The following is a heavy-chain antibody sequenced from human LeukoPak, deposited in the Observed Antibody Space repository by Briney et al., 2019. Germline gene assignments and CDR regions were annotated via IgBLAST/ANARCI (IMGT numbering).Heavy chain of an antibody. D-gene: IGHD2-2*01. V-gene: IGHV3-30*02. Sequence: GGSLRLSCAASGFTFSSYGMHWVRQAPGKGLEWVTFIRYDGSNKYYADSVKGRFTISRDNSKNTLYLQMNSLRAEDTAVYYCAKTDQLLIDYWGQGTLVTVSS. CDR3: AKTDQLLIDY. J-gene: IGHJ4*02. CDR2: IRYDGSNK. CDR1: GFTFSSYG.